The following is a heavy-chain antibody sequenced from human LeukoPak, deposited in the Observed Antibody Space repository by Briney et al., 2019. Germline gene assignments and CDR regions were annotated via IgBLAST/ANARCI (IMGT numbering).Heavy chain of an antibody. D-gene: IGHD5-12*01. Sequence: SETLSLTCAVYGGSFSGYYWSWIRQPPGKGLEWIGEINHSRSTNYNPSLKSRVTISVDTSKNQFSLKMSSVTAADTAVYYCARDWYSGYPGGYYYYMDVWGKGTTVTVSS. CDR3: ARDWYSGYPGGYYYYMDV. J-gene: IGHJ6*03. CDR2: INHSRST. V-gene: IGHV4-34*01. CDR1: GGSFSGYY.